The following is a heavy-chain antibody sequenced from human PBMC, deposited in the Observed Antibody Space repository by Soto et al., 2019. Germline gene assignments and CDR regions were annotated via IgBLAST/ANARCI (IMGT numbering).Heavy chain of an antibody. CDR1: GFTFSSYG. CDR2: IWYDGSNK. J-gene: IGHJ4*02. Sequence: GGSLRLSCAASGFTFSSYGMHWVRQAPGKGLEWVAVIWYDGSNKYYADSVKGRFTISRDNSKNTLYLQMNSLRAEDTAVYYCARDNSSIQPPVGAIDYWGQGTLVTVSS. V-gene: IGHV3-33*01. D-gene: IGHD1-26*01. CDR3: ARDNSSIQPPVGAIDY.